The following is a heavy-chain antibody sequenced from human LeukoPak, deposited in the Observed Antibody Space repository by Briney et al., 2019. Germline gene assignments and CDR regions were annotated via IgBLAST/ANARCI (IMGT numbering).Heavy chain of an antibody. V-gene: IGHV4-61*02. J-gene: IGHJ5*02. CDR1: GGSISSSSYY. CDR2: IDTSGST. Sequence: SETLSLTCTVSGGSISSSSYYWSWIRQPAGKGLEWIGRIDTSGSTNYNPSLKSRVTMSVDTSKNQFSLKLSSVTAADTAVYYCARDTKFSPWGQGTLVTVSS. CDR3: ARDTKFSP. D-gene: IGHD3-3*01.